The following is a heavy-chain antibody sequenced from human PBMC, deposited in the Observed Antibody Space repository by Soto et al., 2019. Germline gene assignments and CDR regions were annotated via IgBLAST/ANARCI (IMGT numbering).Heavy chain of an antibody. CDR2: IYYSGST. D-gene: IGHD3-9*01. J-gene: IGHJ5*02. Sequence: PLEPLSLTCSVAGGSSSRYYWCWIRQPPGKGLGWIGYIYYSGSTNYNPSLKSRVTISVDTSKNQFSLKLSSVTAADTAVYYCARDQSAGLRYFDWFGWFDPWGQGTLVTVSS. CDR3: ARDQSAGLRYFDWFGWFDP. CDR1: GGSSSRYY. V-gene: IGHV4-59*12.